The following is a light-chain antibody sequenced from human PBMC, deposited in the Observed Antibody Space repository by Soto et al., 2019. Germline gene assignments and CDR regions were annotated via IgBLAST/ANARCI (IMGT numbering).Light chain of an antibody. CDR3: QEHYASPFT. CDR1: QTLFSSSSNKNY. Sequence: IVMTQSPDSLAVSLGEVATINCKSSQTLFSSSSNKNYLAWFQQKPRQPPKLLISWASTRESGIPDRFSGSWSGTDFTLTISSLQAEDVAVYYCQEHYASPFTFGPGTKVEIK. V-gene: IGKV4-1*01. CDR2: WAS. J-gene: IGKJ3*01.